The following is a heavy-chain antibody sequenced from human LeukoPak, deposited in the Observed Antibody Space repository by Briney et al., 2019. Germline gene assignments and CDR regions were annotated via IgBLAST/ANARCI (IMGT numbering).Heavy chain of an antibody. V-gene: IGHV3-74*01. CDR2: IKSDGNT. CDR3: ARAPSESGGYYPEYFRH. Sequence: GGSLRLSCAASGFTFSSYWMHWVRQAPGKGLVWVSRIKSDGNTNYADSVKGRFTISRDNAKNTVSLQMNSLRAEDTGVYYCARAPSESGGYYPEYFRHWGQGTPVTVSS. CDR1: GFTFSSYW. D-gene: IGHD3-22*01. J-gene: IGHJ1*01.